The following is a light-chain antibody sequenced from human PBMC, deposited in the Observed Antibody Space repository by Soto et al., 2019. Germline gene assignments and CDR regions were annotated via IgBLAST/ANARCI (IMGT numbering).Light chain of an antibody. Sequence: QSVLTQAPSASGTPGQRVTISCSGSSSNIGSNTVSWYQQVPGTAPKLLIYSNDQRPSRVRDRFSGSKSGTSASLAIGGLQSEDEADYYCAAWDGSLNGGVFGGGTKLTVL. CDR2: SND. J-gene: IGLJ2*01. CDR1: SSNIGSNT. V-gene: IGLV1-44*01. CDR3: AAWDGSLNGGV.